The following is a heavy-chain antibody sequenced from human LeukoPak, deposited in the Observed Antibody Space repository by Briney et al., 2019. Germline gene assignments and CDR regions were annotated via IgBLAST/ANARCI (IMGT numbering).Heavy chain of an antibody. Sequence: GGSLRLSCAASGFTFSSSWMSWVRQAPGKGLEWVATINEVGSDKQYMDSVKGRLSISRDNPKNSLYLQMNSPRAEGTAVYFCARHGNWAFDFWGQGTMVTVSS. CDR3: ARHGNWAFDF. D-gene: IGHD1-1*01. J-gene: IGHJ3*01. CDR1: GFTFSSSW. CDR2: INEVGSDK. V-gene: IGHV3-7*04.